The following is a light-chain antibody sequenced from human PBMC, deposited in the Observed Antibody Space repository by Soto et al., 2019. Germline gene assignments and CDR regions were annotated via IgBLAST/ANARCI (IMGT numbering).Light chain of an antibody. CDR3: QSYDSSLSGWV. CDR1: SSNIGAGYD. J-gene: IGLJ3*02. V-gene: IGLV1-40*01. CDR2: GNN. Sequence: QSVLTQPPSVSGAQGQRVTISCTGSSSNIGAGYDVHWYQQLPGTAPKLLIYGNNNRPSGVPDRFSGSKSATSDSLAITGLQAEDEADYYCQSYDSSLSGWVFGGGTKVTVL.